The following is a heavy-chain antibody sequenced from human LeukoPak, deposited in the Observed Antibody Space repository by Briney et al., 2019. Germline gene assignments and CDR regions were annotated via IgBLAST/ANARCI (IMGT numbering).Heavy chain of an antibody. J-gene: IGHJ4*02. V-gene: IGHV1-2*02. CDR2: INPNSGGT. CDR1: GYTFTGYY. Sequence: ASVKVSCKASGYTFTGYYMHWVRQAPGQGLEWMGWINPNSGGTNYAQKFQGRVTMTRDTSISTAYMELGRLRSDDTAVYYCARGGSSSWYDPSYFDYWGQGTLVTVSS. CDR3: ARGGSSSWYDPSYFDY. D-gene: IGHD6-13*01.